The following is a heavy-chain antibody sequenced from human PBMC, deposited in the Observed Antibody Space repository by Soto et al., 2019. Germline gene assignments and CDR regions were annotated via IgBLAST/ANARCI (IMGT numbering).Heavy chain of an antibody. Sequence: SQTLSLTCAISGDSVSSNSAAWNWIRQSPSRGLEWPGRTYYRSKWYNDYAVSVKSRITINPDTSKNQFSLQLNSVTPEDTAVYYCARDSAEYSSSNYYYYGMDVWGQGTTVTVSS. V-gene: IGHV6-1*01. CDR2: TYYRSKWYN. CDR1: GDSVSSNSAA. CDR3: ARDSAEYSSSNYYYYGMDV. J-gene: IGHJ6*02. D-gene: IGHD6-6*01.